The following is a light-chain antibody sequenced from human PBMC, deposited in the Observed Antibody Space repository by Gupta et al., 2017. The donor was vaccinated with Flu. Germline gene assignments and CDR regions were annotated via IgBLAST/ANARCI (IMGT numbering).Light chain of an antibody. CDR1: QEIAGN. Sequence: IVMTQSPGTLSVSAGEGATLTCRASQEIAGNLAWYQQKPGHAPRLLLSGASTRATGAPARFSGSRSGTEFTLTISSLQSEDFAVYYCQQYNNWPLTFGGGTKVEIK. CDR2: GAS. J-gene: IGKJ4*01. V-gene: IGKV3-15*01. CDR3: QQYNNWPLT.